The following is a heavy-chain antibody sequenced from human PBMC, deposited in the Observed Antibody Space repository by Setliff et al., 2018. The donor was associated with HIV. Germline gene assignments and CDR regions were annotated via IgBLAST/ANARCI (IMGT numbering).Heavy chain of an antibody. CDR3: AKHSYDSSGYYYGDGYHFDY. Sequence: GGSLRLSRAASGFTFISYAMSWVRQAPGKGLEWVSAISGSGNRTYYADSVKGRFTISRDNSKNTLYLQMNSLRAEDTAVYYCAKHSYDSSGYYYGDGYHFDYWGQGTLVTVSS. CDR2: ISGSGNRT. V-gene: IGHV3-23*01. CDR1: GFTFISYA. D-gene: IGHD3-22*01. J-gene: IGHJ4*02.